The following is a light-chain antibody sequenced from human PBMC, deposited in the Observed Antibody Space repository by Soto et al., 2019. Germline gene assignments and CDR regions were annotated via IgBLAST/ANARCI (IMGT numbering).Light chain of an antibody. CDR2: AAS. CDR3: QQSYSTPQIT. J-gene: IGKJ5*01. Sequence: DIQMTQSPSSLSASVGDRVTITCRASQSISSYLNWYQQKPGKAPKLLIYAASSLQSGVPSRFSGSRSGTDFTLTISSLQPEDFATYYCQQSYSTPQITFGQGTRLEI. V-gene: IGKV1-39*01. CDR1: QSISSY.